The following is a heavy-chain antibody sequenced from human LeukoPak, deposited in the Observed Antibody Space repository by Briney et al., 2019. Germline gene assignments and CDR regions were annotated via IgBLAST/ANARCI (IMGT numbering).Heavy chain of an antibody. V-gene: IGHV5-51*01. CDR3: ARRSGKYYGVDY. J-gene: IGHJ4*02. CDR1: GYIFTSYC. D-gene: IGHD1-26*01. CDR2: IYPDDSDT. Sequence: AESLLRPSKVSGYIFTSYCSAWVLQMPGKGLEWMGIIYPDDSDTTYNPSFQGQVTISADKYISTAYLQWSSLKASDTAMYYCARRSGKYYGVDYWGQGTLVIVSS.